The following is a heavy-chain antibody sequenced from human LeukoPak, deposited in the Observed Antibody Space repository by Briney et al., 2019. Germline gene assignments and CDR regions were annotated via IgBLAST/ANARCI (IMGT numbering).Heavy chain of an antibody. CDR2: INHSGST. D-gene: IGHD4-23*01. Sequence: SETLSLTCAVYGGSFSGYYWSWIRQPPGKGLEWIGEINHSGSTNYNPSLKSRVTISVDTSKNQFSLKLSSVTAADTAVYYCASPLDYGGNSSGYWGQGTLVTVSS. CDR3: ASPLDYGGNSSGY. V-gene: IGHV4-34*01. CDR1: GGSFSGYY. J-gene: IGHJ4*02.